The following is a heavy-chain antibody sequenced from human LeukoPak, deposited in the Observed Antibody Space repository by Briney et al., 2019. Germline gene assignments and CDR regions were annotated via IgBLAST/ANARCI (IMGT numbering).Heavy chain of an antibody. CDR1: GGSISSGSYY. J-gene: IGHJ4*02. CDR3: ARDTALEWELLGY. V-gene: IGHV4-61*02. D-gene: IGHD1-26*01. CDR2: IYTSGST. Sequence: PSETLSLTCTVSGGSISSGSYYWSWIRQPAGKGLEWIGRIYTSGSTNYNPSLKSRVTISVDTSKNQFSLKLSSVTAADTAVYYCARDTALEWELLGYWGQGTLVTVSS.